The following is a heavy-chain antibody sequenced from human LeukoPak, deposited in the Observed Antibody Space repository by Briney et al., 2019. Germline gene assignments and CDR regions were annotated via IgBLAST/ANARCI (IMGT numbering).Heavy chain of an antibody. V-gene: IGHV4-39*01. CDR1: GGSISSSSYY. J-gene: IGHJ5*02. D-gene: IGHD4-17*01. CDR2: IYYSGST. Sequence: SETLSLTCTVSGGSISSSSYYWGWIRQPPGKGLEWIGSIYYSGSTYYNPSLKSRVTISVDTSKNQFSLKLSSVTAADTAVYYWARSHGDYHGEWFDPWGQGTLVTVSS. CDR3: ARSHGDYHGEWFDP.